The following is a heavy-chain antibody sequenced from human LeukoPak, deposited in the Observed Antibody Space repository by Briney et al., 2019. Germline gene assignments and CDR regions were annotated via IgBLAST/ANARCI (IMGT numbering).Heavy chain of an antibody. Sequence: PSQTLSLTCAVSGGSISSGGYSWSWIRQPPGKGLEWIGYIYHSGSTYYNPSLKSRVTISVDRSKNQFSLKLSSVTAADTAVYYCARGPSGTWYIIDYWGQGTLVTVSS. CDR2: IYHSGST. D-gene: IGHD6-13*01. CDR3: ARGPSGTWYIIDY. CDR1: GGSISSGGYS. J-gene: IGHJ4*02. V-gene: IGHV4-30-2*01.